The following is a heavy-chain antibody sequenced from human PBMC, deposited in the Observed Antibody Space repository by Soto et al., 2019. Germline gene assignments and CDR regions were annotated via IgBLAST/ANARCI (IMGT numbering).Heavy chain of an antibody. CDR3: AKALRAVAGLYYFDY. V-gene: IGHV3-23*01. D-gene: IGHD6-19*01. CDR2: ISGSGGST. CDR1: GFTFSSYA. Sequence: GGSLRLSCAASGFTFSSYAMSWVRQAPGKGLEWVSAISGSGGSTYYADSVKGRFAISRDNSKNTLYLQMNSLRAEDTAVYYCAKALRAVAGLYYFDYWGQGTLVTVSS. J-gene: IGHJ4*02.